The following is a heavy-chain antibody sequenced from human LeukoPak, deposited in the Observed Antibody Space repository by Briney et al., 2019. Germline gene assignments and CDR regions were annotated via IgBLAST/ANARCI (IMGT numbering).Heavy chain of an antibody. D-gene: IGHD6-13*01. J-gene: IGHJ4*02. CDR2: ISSSGSTI. CDR3: ARDSPGIAAAGLYYFDY. V-gene: IGHV3-48*03. Sequence: GGSLRLSCAASGFTFSRYEMNWVRQAPGKGLEWVSYISSSGSTIYYADSVKGRFTISRDNAKNSLYLQMNSLRAEDTAVYYCARDSPGIAAAGLYYFDYWGQGTLVTVSS. CDR1: GFTFSRYE.